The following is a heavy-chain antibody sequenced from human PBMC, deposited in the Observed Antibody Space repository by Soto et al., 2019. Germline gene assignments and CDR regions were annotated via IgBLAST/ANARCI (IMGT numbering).Heavy chain of an antibody. CDR1: GYTFTSYG. V-gene: IGHV1-18*01. CDR3: ARDRSHYGSGGNWFDP. CDR2: ISVYNGNT. Sequence: QAQLVQSGAEVKKPGASVKVSCKASGYTFTSYGISWVRQAPGQGLEWMGWISVYNGNTNYAQKLQGRVTMTTDTSTSTADMELRRLRYDDTAVYYCARDRSHYGSGGNWFDPWGRGTLVTVS. D-gene: IGHD3-10*01. J-gene: IGHJ5*02.